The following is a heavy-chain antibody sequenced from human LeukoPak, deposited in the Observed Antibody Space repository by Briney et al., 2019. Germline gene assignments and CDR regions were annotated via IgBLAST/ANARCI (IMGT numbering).Heavy chain of an antibody. D-gene: IGHD2-2*01. J-gene: IGHJ4*02. V-gene: IGHV3-74*01. CDR1: GFTFSSYW. CDR3: ARPGYCSSTSCQQPDY. Sequence: GGSLRLSCAASGFTFSSYWMHWVRQAPGKGLVWVSRISSNGSSTSYADSVKGRFTVSRDNAKNTLYLQMNSLRAEDTAVYYCARPGYCSSTSCQQPDYWGQGILVTVSS. CDR2: ISSNGSST.